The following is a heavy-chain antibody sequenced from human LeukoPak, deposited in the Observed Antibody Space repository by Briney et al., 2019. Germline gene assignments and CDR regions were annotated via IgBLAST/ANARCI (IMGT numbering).Heavy chain of an antibody. CDR2: ISGSGGST. CDR1: GFTFSSYA. J-gene: IGHJ4*02. V-gene: IGHV3-23*01. D-gene: IGHD5-18*01. Sequence: GGSLRLSCAVSGFTFSSYAMSWVRQAPGKGLEWVSAISGSGGSTYYADSVKGRFTISRDNSKNTLYLQMNSLRAEDTAVYYCAKGYSYGPGYYFDYWGQGTLVTVSS. CDR3: AKGYSYGPGYYFDY.